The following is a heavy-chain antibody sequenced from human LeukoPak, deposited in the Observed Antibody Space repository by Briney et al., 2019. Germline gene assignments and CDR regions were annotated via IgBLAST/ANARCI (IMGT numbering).Heavy chain of an antibody. CDR2: INTNTGNP. V-gene: IGHV7-4-1*02. J-gene: IGHJ4*02. Sequence: ASVKVSCKASGYTFTTYGVNWLRQAPGRGLEWMGWINTNTGNPTYAQGFTGRFVFSLDTSVSTAYLQISSLKAEDTAVYYCARDNYYHYDYWGQGTLVTVSS. CDR1: GYTFTTYG. D-gene: IGHD3-10*01. CDR3: ARDNYYHYDY.